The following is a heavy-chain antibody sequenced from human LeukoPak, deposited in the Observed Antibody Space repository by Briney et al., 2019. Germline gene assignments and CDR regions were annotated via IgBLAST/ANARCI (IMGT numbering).Heavy chain of an antibody. CDR3: ARNHDFDI. J-gene: IGHJ3*02. V-gene: IGHV5-51*01. CDR2: IYPGDFDT. Sequence: PGESLKISCKGSGYSFTTYWVGWVRQMPGKGLEWMGIIYPGDFDTRYSPSFQGQVTFSADKSISTAYLQWSSLKASDTAMYYCARNHDFDIWGQGTMVTVSS. CDR1: GYSFTTYW.